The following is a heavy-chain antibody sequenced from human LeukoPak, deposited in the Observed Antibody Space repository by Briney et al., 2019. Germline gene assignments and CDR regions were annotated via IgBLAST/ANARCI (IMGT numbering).Heavy chain of an antibody. CDR2: ISTYSGNT. J-gene: IGHJ3*02. CDR1: SYTFTSYG. Sequence: ASVKVSCKASSYTFTSYGISWVRQAPGQGLEWMGCISTYSGNTNYAQNLQGRVTMTTDTSTSTAYMELRSLRSDDTAVYYCARDASYGDSYDAFDIWGQGTMVTVSS. CDR3: ARDASYGDSYDAFDI. V-gene: IGHV1-18*01. D-gene: IGHD4-17*01.